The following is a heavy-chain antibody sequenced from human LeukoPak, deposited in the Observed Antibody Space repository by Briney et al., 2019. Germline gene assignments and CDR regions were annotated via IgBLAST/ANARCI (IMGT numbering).Heavy chain of an antibody. D-gene: IGHD1-7*01. J-gene: IGHJ5*02. V-gene: IGHV4-59*01. Sequence: PSETLSLTCTVSGGSISSYYWSWIRQPPGKGLEWIGYIYYSGSTNYNPSLKSRVTISVDTSENQFSLKLSSVTAADTAVYYCARLSGNWNYRWFDPWGQGTLVTVSS. CDR2: IYYSGST. CDR3: ARLSGNWNYRWFDP. CDR1: GGSISSYY.